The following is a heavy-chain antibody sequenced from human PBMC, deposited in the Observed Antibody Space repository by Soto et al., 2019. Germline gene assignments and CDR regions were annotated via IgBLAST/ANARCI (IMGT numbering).Heavy chain of an antibody. D-gene: IGHD2-8*02. J-gene: IGHJ4*02. CDR3: ARALLVVAPGDY. V-gene: IGHV1-3*01. CDR1: GYTFTSYA. CDR2: INVGNGNT. Sequence: QVHLVQSGAEVKKPGASVQVSCKASGYTFTSYAMHWVRQAPGQGLEWMGWINVGNGNTRYSQKFQGRVTISRDTSASTAYMDLSSLRSEDTAVYYCARALLVVAPGDYWGQGTLVTVSS.